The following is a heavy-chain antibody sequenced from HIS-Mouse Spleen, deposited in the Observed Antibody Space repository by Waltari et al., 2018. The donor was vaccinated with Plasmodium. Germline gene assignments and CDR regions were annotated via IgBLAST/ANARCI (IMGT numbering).Heavy chain of an antibody. D-gene: IGHD6-13*01. CDR1: GFTVSSHY. V-gene: IGHV3-53*02. CDR3: ARGNSGYSSSWYLFDY. CDR2: FYSGGST. Sequence: EVQLVETGGGLIQPGGSLRLSCAASGFTVSSHYMSWVRQAPGKGLEWVSGFYSGGSTYHAESVKGRFTISRDNSKNTLYLQMNSLRAEDTAVYYCARGNSGYSSSWYLFDYWGQGTLVTVSS. J-gene: IGHJ4*02.